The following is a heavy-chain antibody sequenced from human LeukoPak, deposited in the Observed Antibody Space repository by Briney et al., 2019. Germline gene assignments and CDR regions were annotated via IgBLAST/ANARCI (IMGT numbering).Heavy chain of an antibody. CDR1: GGSISSYY. CDR2: TSYIGTT. D-gene: IGHD1-1*01. V-gene: IGHV4-59*01. J-gene: IGHJ6*03. CDR3: ARGLFDDRIYSYYYIDV. Sequence: PSETLSLTCTVSGGSISSYYWSWIRQPPGKGLEWIGYTSYIGTTNYNPSLKSRVTISLDTSKNQFSLKLSSVTAADTAVYYCARGLFDDRIYSYYYIDVWGKGTTVTVSS.